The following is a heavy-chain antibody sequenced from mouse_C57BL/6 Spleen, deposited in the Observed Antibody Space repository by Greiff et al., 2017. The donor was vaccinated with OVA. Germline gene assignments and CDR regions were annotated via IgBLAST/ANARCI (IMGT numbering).Heavy chain of an antibody. D-gene: IGHD1-1*02. CDR1: GYTFTSYW. Sequence: QVQLQQPGAELVKPGASVKLSCKASGYTFTSYWMQWVKQRPGQGLEWIGEIDPSDSYTNYNQKFKGKATLTVDTSSSTAYMQLSSLTSEDSAVYYCARGNGGGLYYFDYWGQGTTLTVSS. CDR3: ARGNGGGLYYFDY. J-gene: IGHJ2*01. CDR2: IDPSDSYT. V-gene: IGHV1-50*01.